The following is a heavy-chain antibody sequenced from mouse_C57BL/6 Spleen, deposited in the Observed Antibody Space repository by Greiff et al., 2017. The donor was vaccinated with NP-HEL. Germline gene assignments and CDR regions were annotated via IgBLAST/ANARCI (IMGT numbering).Heavy chain of an antibody. CDR3: ARHVYGSSPPWFAY. D-gene: IGHD1-1*01. CDR1: GYTFTEYT. CDR2: FYPGSGSI. Sequence: VKLMESGAELVKPGASVKLSCKASGYTFTEYTIHWVKQRPEQGLEWIGWFYPGSGSIKYNEKFKDKATLTADKSSSTVYMELSRLTSEDSAVYFCARHVYGSSPPWFAYWGQGTLVTVSA. V-gene: IGHV1-62-2*01. J-gene: IGHJ3*01.